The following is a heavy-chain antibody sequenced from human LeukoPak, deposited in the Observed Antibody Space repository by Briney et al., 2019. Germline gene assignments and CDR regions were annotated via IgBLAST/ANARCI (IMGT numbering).Heavy chain of an antibody. CDR2: ISSSSSTI. D-gene: IGHD6-19*01. V-gene: IGHV3-48*01. J-gene: IGHJ3*02. CDR1: GFTFSSYS. CDR3: ARDPYSSGWRDAFDI. Sequence: GGSLRLSCAASGFTFSSYSMNWVRQAPGKGLEWVSYISSSSSTIYYADSVKGRFTISRDNAKNSLYLQMNSLRAEDTAVYYCARDPYSSGWRDAFDIWGQGTMVTVSS.